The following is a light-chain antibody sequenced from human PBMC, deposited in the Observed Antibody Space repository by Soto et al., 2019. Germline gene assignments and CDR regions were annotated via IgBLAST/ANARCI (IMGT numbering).Light chain of an antibody. J-gene: IGLJ1*01. CDR2: GNS. CDR3: QSYESSLSGYV. Sequence: QSVLTRPPSVSGAPGQRVTISWTGSSANIGAGYDVHWYQQLPGTAPKLLIYGNSNRPSGVPDRFSGSKSGTSASLAITGLQAEDDADYYCQSYESSLSGYVFGTRTKGNVL. CDR1: SANIGAGYD. V-gene: IGLV1-40*01.